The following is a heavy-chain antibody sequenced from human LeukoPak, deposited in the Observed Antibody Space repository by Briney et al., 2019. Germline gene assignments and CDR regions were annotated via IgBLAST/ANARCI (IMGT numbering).Heavy chain of an antibody. CDR1: GGSISSSNW. D-gene: IGHD3-22*01. Sequence: SETLSLTCAVSGGSISSSNWWSWVRQPPGKGLEWIGEIYHSGSTNYNPSLKSRVTISVDKSKNQFSLKLSSVTAADTAVYYCARSDLLDSSGTSGWGQGTLVTVSS. CDR2: IYHSGST. CDR3: ARSDLLDSSGTSG. J-gene: IGHJ4*02. V-gene: IGHV4-4*02.